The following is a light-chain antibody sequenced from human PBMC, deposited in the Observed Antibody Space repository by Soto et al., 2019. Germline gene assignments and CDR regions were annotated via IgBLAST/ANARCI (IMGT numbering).Light chain of an antibody. Sequence: DIQMTQSPSALSASVGDRVTITCRASQSITNYLNWYQHKPGQAPNPLIYAASTLRAGVPSRFRGSGSGTDFTLTISSLQPEDFATYFCQQSNSSPPTFGGGTKVEIK. CDR2: AAS. CDR3: QQSNSSPPT. J-gene: IGKJ4*01. CDR1: QSITNY. V-gene: IGKV1-39*01.